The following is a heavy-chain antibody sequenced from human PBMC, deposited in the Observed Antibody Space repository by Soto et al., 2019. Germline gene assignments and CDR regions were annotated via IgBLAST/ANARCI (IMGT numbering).Heavy chain of an antibody. Sequence: LRLPCEASGFTFSSYPMHWVRQAPGKGLEWVTVISYDGGNQYYADSVKGRFTISRDNSKDTLYLQMHSLRSDDTAVYFCARGPITQTSFIDHWGQGTLVTVSS. CDR1: GFTFSSYP. CDR2: ISYDGGNQ. V-gene: IGHV3-30-3*01. J-gene: IGHJ4*02. CDR3: ARGPITQTSFIDH. D-gene: IGHD1-20*01.